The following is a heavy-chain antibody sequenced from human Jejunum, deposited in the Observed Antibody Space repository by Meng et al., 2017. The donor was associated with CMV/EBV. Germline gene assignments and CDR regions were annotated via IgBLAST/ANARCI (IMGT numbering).Heavy chain of an antibody. D-gene: IGHD3-16*01. CDR2: ISSYNGNT. J-gene: IGHJ4*02. CDR3: ARETARPLAGGGYDY. Sequence: GYRFASYGISWVRQAPGQGLEWMGWISSYNGNTNYAQKFQGRVTMTTDTSTTTAYMELTNLRSDDTAVYYCARETARPLAGGGYDYWGQGALVTVSS. V-gene: IGHV1-18*01. CDR1: GYRFASYG.